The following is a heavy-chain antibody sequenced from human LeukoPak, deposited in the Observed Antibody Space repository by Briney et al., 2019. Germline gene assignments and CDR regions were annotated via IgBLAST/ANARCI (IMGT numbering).Heavy chain of an antibody. D-gene: IGHD5-24*01. CDR1: GASISTSAYY. CDR3: AKSDGYGLIDY. V-gene: IGHV4-39*01. J-gene: IGHJ4*02. CDR2: IYYSGST. Sequence: SETLSLTCTVSGASISTSAYYWGWIRQPPGKGLDWIGDIYYSGSTYYNPSLKSRVTISVDSSKNQFSLRLSSVTTADTAVYYCAKSDGYGLIDYWGQGTLVTVSS.